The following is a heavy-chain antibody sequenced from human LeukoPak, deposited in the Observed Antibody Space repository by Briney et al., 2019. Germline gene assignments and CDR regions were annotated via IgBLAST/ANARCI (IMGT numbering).Heavy chain of an antibody. J-gene: IGHJ5*02. CDR1: GGSFSGYY. V-gene: IGHV4-34*01. CDR2: INHNGST. D-gene: IGHD3-10*01. CDR3: ARGPGYYGPNWFDP. Sequence: SETLSLTCAVYGGSFSGYYWSWIRQPPGKGLEWIGEINHNGSTNYNPSLKSRVTISVDTSKNQFSLKLSSVTAADTAVYYCARGPGYYGPNWFDPWGQGTLVTVSS.